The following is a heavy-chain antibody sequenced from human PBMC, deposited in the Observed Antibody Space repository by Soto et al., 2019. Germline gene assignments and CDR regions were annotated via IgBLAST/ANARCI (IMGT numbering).Heavy chain of an antibody. D-gene: IGHD3-16*02. V-gene: IGHV3-30-3*01. CDR1: GFTFSSYA. Sequence: TGWSLRLSCAASGFTFSSYAMQWVRQAPGKGLEWVAVISYDGSNKYYADSVNGRCTIARDNSKNTLYLQMNRLRAEDTAVYYCARDIRYDYVWGCYRYYGPNVGYYGMDVWGQGTTVTVSS. J-gene: IGHJ6*02. CDR3: ARDIRYDYVWGCYRYYGPNVGYYGMDV. CDR2: ISYDGSNK.